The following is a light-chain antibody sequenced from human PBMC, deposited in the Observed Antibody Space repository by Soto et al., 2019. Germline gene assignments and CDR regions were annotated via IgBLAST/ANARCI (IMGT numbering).Light chain of an antibody. CDR1: QSIRRS. J-gene: IGKJ4*01. CDR2: AAS. Sequence: DIQMTKSPSSLSASLADRFTITGRASQSIRRSLNWYQQKPGKAPKLLIYAASSLQSGVPSRFSGSGSGTDFTLTISSLQPEDFATYYCQQSYSTPLTFGGGTKVAI. CDR3: QQSYSTPLT. V-gene: IGKV1-39*01.